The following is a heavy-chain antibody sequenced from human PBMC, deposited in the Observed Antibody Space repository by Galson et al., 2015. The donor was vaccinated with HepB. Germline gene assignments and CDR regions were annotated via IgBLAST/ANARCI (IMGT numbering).Heavy chain of an antibody. D-gene: IGHD2-8*01. CDR2: ISYDGSNK. Sequence: SLRLSCAASGFTFSSCGMHWVRQAPGKGLEWVAVISYDGSNKYYADSVKGRFTISRDNSKNTLYLQMNSLRAEDTAVYYCAKTVGVLMVLYYFDYWGQGTLVTVSS. CDR3: AKTVGVLMVLYYFDY. J-gene: IGHJ4*02. V-gene: IGHV3-30*18. CDR1: GFTFSSCG.